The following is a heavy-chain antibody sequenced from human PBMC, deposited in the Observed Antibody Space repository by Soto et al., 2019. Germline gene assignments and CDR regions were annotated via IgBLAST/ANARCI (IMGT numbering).Heavy chain of an antibody. CDR2: ISTSNSNT. Sequence: QVQLVQSGGEVKKPGAAVMVSCKASGYTFTNYGISWVRQAPGQGLEWMGWISTSNSNTAYAQKFQDRVTMTTDTSTRTAYMELRSLRPDDTAVYYCARPPQVTRSYYFNGLDVWGQGTTVTVSS. V-gene: IGHV1-18*01. CDR3: ARPPQVTRSYYFNGLDV. D-gene: IGHD5-18*01. J-gene: IGHJ6*02. CDR1: GYTFTNYG.